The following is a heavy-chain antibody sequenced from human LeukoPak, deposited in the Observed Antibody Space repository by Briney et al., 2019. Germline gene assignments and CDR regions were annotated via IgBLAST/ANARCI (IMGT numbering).Heavy chain of an antibody. CDR2: ISYDGSNK. J-gene: IGHJ4*02. V-gene: IGHV3-30*04. D-gene: IGHD4-17*01. CDR1: GFTFTSYA. CDR3: ARETVYGDLDY. Sequence: GRSLRLSCAASGFTFTSYAMHWVRQAPGKGLEWVAVISYDGSNKYFADSVKGRFTISRDNSKNTLYLQINSLRVEDTAVYHCARETVYGDLDYWGQGTLVTVSS.